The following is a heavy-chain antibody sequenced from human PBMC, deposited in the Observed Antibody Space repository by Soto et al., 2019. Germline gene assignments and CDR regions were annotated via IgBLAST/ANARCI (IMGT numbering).Heavy chain of an antibody. CDR1: GFMFRNYG. Sequence: QVQLVESGGGVVQPGRSLRLSCTASGFMFRNYGMHWVRQAPGKGLEWVAVVSSDGNTQYYADSVKGRFTTFRDNFKDTLYLQMNSLGADDSAIYYSAKEPTIAAINFDYWGQGTMVTVSS. D-gene: IGHD6-25*01. CDR3: AKEPTIAAINFDY. CDR2: VSSDGNTQ. V-gene: IGHV3-30*18. J-gene: IGHJ4*02.